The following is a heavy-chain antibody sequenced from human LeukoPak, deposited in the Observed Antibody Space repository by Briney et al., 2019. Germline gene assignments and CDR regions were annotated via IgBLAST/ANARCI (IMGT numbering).Heavy chain of an antibody. J-gene: IGHJ6*04. D-gene: IGHD3-10*02. Sequence: GGSLRLSCAASGFTFSSYSMNWVRQAPGKGLEWVSYISSSGSTIYYADSVKGRLTISRDNAKNSLYLQMNSLRAEDTAVYYCAELGITMIGGVWGKGTTVTISS. V-gene: IGHV3-48*04. CDR2: ISSSGSTI. CDR3: AELGITMIGGV. CDR1: GFTFSSYS.